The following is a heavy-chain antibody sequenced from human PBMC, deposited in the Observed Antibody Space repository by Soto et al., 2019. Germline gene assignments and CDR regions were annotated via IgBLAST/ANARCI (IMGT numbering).Heavy chain of an antibody. CDR1: GYTFRNYG. J-gene: IGHJ4*02. CDR3: ARARQWEPLLY. CDR2: VSAYNRNS. Sequence: QVQLVQSGSEVKKPGASVRVTCKASGYTFRNYGISWVREAPGQGLEWMGWVSAYNRNSNYAQKFEHRVIMTADTATSTAYLELRGLRSDDTAIYYGARARQWEPLLYWGQGTLVTVSS. V-gene: IGHV1-18*01. D-gene: IGHD1-26*01.